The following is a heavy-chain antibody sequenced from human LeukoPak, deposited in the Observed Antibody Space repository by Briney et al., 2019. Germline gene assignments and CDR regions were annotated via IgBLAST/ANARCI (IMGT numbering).Heavy chain of an antibody. CDR2: INPNSGGT. V-gene: IGHV1-2*02. J-gene: IGHJ4*02. CDR1: GYTFTGYY. Sequence: GASVKVSCKASGYTFTGYYMHWVRQAPGQGLEWMGWINPNSGGTNYAQKFRGRVTMTRDTSISTAYMELSRLRSDDTAVYYCAREEGYCSGGSCSRSPDYWGQGTLVTVSS. CDR3: AREEGYCSGGSCSRSPDY. D-gene: IGHD2-15*01.